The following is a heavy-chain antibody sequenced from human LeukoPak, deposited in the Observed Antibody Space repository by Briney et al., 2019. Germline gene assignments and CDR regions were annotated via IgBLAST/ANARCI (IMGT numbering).Heavy chain of an antibody. Sequence: SETLSLTCTVSGGSISSSSYYWGWIRQPPGKGLEWIGSIYYSGSTYYNPSLKSRVTISVDTPKNHFSLKLITVTAVDTAVYYCARPPGVTTVTELDAFDIWGQGTMVSVSS. J-gene: IGHJ3*02. V-gene: IGHV4-39*01. CDR1: GGSISSSSYY. CDR3: ARPPGVTTVTELDAFDI. D-gene: IGHD4-17*01. CDR2: IYYSGST.